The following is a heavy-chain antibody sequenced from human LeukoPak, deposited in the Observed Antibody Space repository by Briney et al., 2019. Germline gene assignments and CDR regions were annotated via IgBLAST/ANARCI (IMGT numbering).Heavy chain of an antibody. CDR3: ASPPEDIVGGAFDY. D-gene: IGHD2-15*01. Sequence: ASVKVSCNSSGGTFSSYAISWVRQAPGQGLEWMGGIIPIFGTADYAQKFHGRVTITADKSTGTAYMEMSSLRSEDTAVYYCASPPEDIVGGAFDYWGQGTLVTVSS. V-gene: IGHV1-69*06. CDR2: IIPIFGTA. J-gene: IGHJ4*02. CDR1: GGTFSSYA.